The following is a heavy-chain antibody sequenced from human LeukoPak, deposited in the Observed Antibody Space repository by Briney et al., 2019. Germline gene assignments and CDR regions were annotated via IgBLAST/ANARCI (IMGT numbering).Heavy chain of an antibody. CDR2: INHSGST. V-gene: IGHV4-34*01. Sequence: SETLSLTCAVYGGSFSGYYWSWIRQPPGKGLEWIGEINHSGSTNYNPSLKSRVTISVDMSKNQFSLKLSSVTAADTAVYYCARERRRLGYCSSTCCYPATYYFDYWGQGTLVTVSS. CDR3: ARERRRLGYCSSTCCYPATYYFDY. D-gene: IGHD2-2*01. CDR1: GGSFSGYY. J-gene: IGHJ4*02.